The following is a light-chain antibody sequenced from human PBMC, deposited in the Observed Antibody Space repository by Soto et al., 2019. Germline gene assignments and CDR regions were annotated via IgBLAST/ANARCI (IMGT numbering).Light chain of an antibody. Sequence: EIVLTQSPGTLSLSPGERATLSCRASQSVSSNYLAWYQQKPGQAPRLLIYGASTRATGIPDRFSGSGSGTDFTITISRLEPEDFAVYYCQQYANSPPTFGQGTKVEIK. CDR3: QQYANSPPT. J-gene: IGKJ1*01. V-gene: IGKV3-20*01. CDR1: QSVSSNY. CDR2: GAS.